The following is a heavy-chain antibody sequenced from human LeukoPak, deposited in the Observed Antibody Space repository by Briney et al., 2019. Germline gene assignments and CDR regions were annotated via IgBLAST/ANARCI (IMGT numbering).Heavy chain of an antibody. CDR1: GFTFRSHA. CDR3: AKGPTVSTFGY. J-gene: IGHJ4*02. Sequence: GGSLRLSCAASGFTFRSHAMHWVRQAPGKGLEWVSGTSAGATTTYYADSVKGHFTISRGNSKNTLYLQMNSLRVDDTAMYYCAKGPTVSTFGYWGRGTLVTVSS. D-gene: IGHD5/OR15-5a*01. V-gene: IGHV3-23*01. CDR2: TSAGATTT.